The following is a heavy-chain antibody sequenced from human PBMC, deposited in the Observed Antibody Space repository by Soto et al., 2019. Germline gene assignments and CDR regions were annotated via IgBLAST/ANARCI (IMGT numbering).Heavy chain of an antibody. Sequence: ASVKVSCKASGYTFTSYGISWVRQAPGQGLEWMGWISGYNGNTNYAQKLQGRVTMTTDTSTSTAYMELRSLRSDDTAVYYCAKSLRIAGYGMDVWGQGTTVTVSS. D-gene: IGHD6-13*01. CDR2: ISGYNGNT. CDR1: GYTFTSYG. J-gene: IGHJ6*02. V-gene: IGHV1-18*01. CDR3: AKSLRIAGYGMDV.